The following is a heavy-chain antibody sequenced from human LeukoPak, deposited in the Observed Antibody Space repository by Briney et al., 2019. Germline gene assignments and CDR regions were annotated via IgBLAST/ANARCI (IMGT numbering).Heavy chain of an antibody. CDR3: AARMQPRTYYDFWSGLDY. J-gene: IGHJ4*02. V-gene: IGHV1-18*01. CDR1: GYTFTSYG. CDR2: ISAYNGNT. D-gene: IGHD3-3*01. Sequence: ASVKVSCKASGYTFTSYGISWVRQAPGQGLEWMGWISAYNGNTNYAQKLQGRVTMTTDTSTSTAYMELRSLRSDDTAVYYCAARMQPRTYYDFWSGLDYWGQGTLVTVSS.